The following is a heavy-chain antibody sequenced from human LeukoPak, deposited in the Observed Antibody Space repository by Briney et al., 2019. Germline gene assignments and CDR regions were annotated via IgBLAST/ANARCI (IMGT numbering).Heavy chain of an antibody. CDR1: GGSISSYY. CDR3: ARAEDSSGYYPYYFDY. CDR2: IYTSGST. D-gene: IGHD3-22*01. Sequence: SETLSLTCTVSGGSISSYYWSWIRQPAGKGLEWIGRIYTSGSTNYNPSLKGRVTMSVDTSKNQFSLKLSSVTAADTAVYYCARAEDSSGYYPYYFDYWGQGTLVTVSS. J-gene: IGHJ4*02. V-gene: IGHV4-4*07.